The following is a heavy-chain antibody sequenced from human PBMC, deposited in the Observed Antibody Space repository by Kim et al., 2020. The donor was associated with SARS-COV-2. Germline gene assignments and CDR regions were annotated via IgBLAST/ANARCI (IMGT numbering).Heavy chain of an antibody. Sequence: SETLSLTCTVSGGSISSFYWSWIRQPAGKGLEWIGRIYTSGSTNYNPSLKSRVTMSVDTSKNQFSLKLSSVTAADTAIYYCARDKYYDFWSGLGVPNYYYYGLDVWGQGTTVTVSS. V-gene: IGHV4-4*07. CDR1: GGSISSFY. CDR2: IYTSGST. J-gene: IGHJ6*02. CDR3: ARDKYYDFWSGLGVPNYYYYGLDV. D-gene: IGHD3-3*01.